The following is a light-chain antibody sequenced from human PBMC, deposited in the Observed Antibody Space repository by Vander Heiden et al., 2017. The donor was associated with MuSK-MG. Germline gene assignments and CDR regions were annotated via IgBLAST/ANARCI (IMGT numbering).Light chain of an antibody. CDR3: RQVDSYPLT. Sequence: SASVGDRVTITCRASQGISSYLAWYQQQPGKAPKLLIYAASTLQSGVPSRFSGSGSETDFTLTISCLQTVVFSTYYCRQVDSYPLTFGGGTQVEIK. CDR2: AAS. J-gene: IGKJ4*01. CDR1: QGISSY. V-gene: IGKV1-9*01.